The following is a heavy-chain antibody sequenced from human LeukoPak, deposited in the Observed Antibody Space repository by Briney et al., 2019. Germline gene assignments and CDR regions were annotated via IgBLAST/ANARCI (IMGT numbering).Heavy chain of an antibody. V-gene: IGHV4-31*03. CDR1: GGSISSGGYY. D-gene: IGHD3-10*01. J-gene: IGHJ6*02. CDR3: ARDTGSGSYWKYYYYYGMDV. CDR2: IYYSGST. Sequence: SQTLSLTCTVSGGSISSGGYYWSWIRQHPGKGLEWIGYIYYSGSTYYNPSLKSRVTISVDTSKNQFSLKLSSVTAADTAVYYCARDTGSGSYWKYYYYYGMDVWGQGTTVTVSS.